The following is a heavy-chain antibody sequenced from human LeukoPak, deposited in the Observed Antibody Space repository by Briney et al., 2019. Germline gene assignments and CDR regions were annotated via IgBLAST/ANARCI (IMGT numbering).Heavy chain of an antibody. CDR2: ISPGGTDT. J-gene: IGHJ4*02. CDR1: AFTFSSYA. Sequence: GGSLRLSCAASAFTFSSYAMSWVRQAPGKGLEWVSAISPGGTDTYYADSVKGRFTISRDNSKNTLFLQMNSLRVEDTAVYYCAKRGGYETMAAFDYWGQGTLVTVSS. D-gene: IGHD3-10*01. CDR3: AKRGGYETMAAFDY. V-gene: IGHV3-23*01.